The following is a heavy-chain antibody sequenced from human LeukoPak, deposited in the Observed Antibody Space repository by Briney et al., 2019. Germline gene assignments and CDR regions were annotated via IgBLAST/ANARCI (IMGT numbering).Heavy chain of an antibody. CDR1: GFTVSSNY. D-gene: IGHD3-22*01. J-gene: IGHJ6*03. CDR3: AAGTDSSGYSSWDYYYYMDV. Sequence: GGSLRLSCAASGFTVSSNYMTWVRQAPGKGLEWISLIYSGGSTYYADSVKGRFTISRDNSKNTLYLQMNSLRAEDTAVYYCAAGTDSSGYSSWDYYYYMDVWGKGTTVTVSS. V-gene: IGHV3-53*01. CDR2: IYSGGST.